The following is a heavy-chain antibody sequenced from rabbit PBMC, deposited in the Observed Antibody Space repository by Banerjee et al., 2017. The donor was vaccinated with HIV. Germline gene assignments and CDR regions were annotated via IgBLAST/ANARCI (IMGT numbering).Heavy chain of an antibody. CDR1: GFSFSSSYW. V-gene: IGHV1S45*01. Sequence: QEQLVESGGGLVQPEGSLTLTCTASGFSFSSSYWIYWVRQAPGKGLEWIGCIYTGSSGTTRYASWAKGRFTISKTSSTTVTLQMTSLTAADTATYFCARDTSGWGDYFNLWGPGTLVTVS. J-gene: IGHJ4*01. D-gene: IGHD4-1*01. CDR2: IYTGSSGTT. CDR3: ARDTSGWGDYFNL.